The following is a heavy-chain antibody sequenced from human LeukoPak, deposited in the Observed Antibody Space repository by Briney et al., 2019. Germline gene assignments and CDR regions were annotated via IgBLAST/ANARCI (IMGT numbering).Heavy chain of an antibody. CDR3: AELGITMIGGV. D-gene: IGHD3-10*02. Sequence: GGSLRLSCAASAFTFSSYEMNWVRQAPGKGLEWVSYINGGGSLMYYADSVKGRFTISRDNAKNSLYLQVNSLRAEDTAVYYCAELGITMIGGVWGKGTTVTISS. CDR1: AFTFSSYE. CDR2: INGGGSLM. V-gene: IGHV3-48*03. J-gene: IGHJ6*04.